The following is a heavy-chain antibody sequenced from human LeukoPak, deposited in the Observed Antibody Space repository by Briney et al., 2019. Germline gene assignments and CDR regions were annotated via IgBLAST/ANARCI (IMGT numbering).Heavy chain of an antibody. J-gene: IGHJ3*02. D-gene: IGHD3-10*01. CDR1: GGSISGYY. V-gene: IGHV4-39*01. CDR2: IYYSGST. Sequence: SETLSLTCSVSGGSISGYYWGWIRQPPGKGLEWIGTIYYSGSTYYNPSLKSRVTISVDTSKNQFSLKLSSVTASDTAVYYCARRFAPSRNDAFDIWRQGTMVTVSS. CDR3: ARRFAPSRNDAFDI.